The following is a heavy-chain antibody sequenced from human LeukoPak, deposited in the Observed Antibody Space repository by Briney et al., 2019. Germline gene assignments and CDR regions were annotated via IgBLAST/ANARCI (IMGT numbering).Heavy chain of an antibody. V-gene: IGHV3-7*01. J-gene: IGHJ1*01. CDR2: IKQDGSEK. CDR3: ASYKLYSSSPANFQH. Sequence: GGSLRLSCAASGFTFSSYWMSWVRQAPGKGLEWVANIKQDGSEKYYVDSVKGRFTISRDNAKNSLYLQMNSLRAEDTAVYYCASYKLYSSSPANFQHWGQGTLVTVSS. CDR1: GFTFSSYW. D-gene: IGHD6-6*01.